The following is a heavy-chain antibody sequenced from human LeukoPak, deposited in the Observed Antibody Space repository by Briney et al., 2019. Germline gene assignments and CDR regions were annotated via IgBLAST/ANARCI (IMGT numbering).Heavy chain of an antibody. J-gene: IGHJ3*02. CDR3: ARLGVGATRDAFDI. V-gene: IGHV3-20*04. D-gene: IGHD1-26*01. CDR1: GFTFDDYG. CDR2: LNWNGGST. Sequence: PGGSLRLSCAASGFTFDDYGMSWVSQAQGKGLEWVSGLNWNGGSTGYADSVKGRFTSSRDNAKNSLYLQMNSLRAEDTALYYCARLGVGATRDAFDIWGQGTMVTVSS.